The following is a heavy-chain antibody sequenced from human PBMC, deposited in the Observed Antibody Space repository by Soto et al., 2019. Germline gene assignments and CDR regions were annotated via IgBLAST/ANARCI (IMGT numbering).Heavy chain of an antibody. J-gene: IGHJ5*02. Sequence: QVQLVQSGAEVKKPGSSVKVSCKASGGTFSSYAISWVRQAPGQGLEWMGGCIHIFGTADYAQKFQGRVTIRADESASTDYMGLRSLRSEDTAVYYCARSPKITILGPWFDPWGQGTLVTVSS. V-gene: IGHV1-69*01. CDR3: ARSPKITILGPWFDP. D-gene: IGHD3-9*01. CDR1: GGTFSSYA. CDR2: CIHIFGTA.